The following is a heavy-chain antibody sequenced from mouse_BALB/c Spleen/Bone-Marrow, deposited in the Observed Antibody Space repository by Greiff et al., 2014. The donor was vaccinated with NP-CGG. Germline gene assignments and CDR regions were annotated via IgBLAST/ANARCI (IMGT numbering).Heavy chain of an antibody. CDR3: ARGGGLTGYYFDY. D-gene: IGHD4-1*01. Sequence: QVQLKESGAELVRPGSSVKISCKASGYAFSSYWMNWVKQRPGQGLEWIGQIYPGDGDTNYNGNFKDKATLTTDKSSTTAYMQLSSLTSEDSAVYFCARGGGLTGYYFDYWGQGTTLTVSS. CDR1: GYAFSSYW. V-gene: IGHV1-80*01. CDR2: IYPGDGDT. J-gene: IGHJ2*01.